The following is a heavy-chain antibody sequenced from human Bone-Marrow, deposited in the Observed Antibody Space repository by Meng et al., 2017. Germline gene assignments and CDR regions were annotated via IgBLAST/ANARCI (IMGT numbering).Heavy chain of an antibody. V-gene: IGHV4-4*02. CDR3: ARKAVAGNFDY. CDR1: GDSISRSNG. D-gene: IGHD6-13*01. CDR2: IYQSGNT. J-gene: IGHJ4*02. Sequence: QVELPESGPGLVKPSGTLSPTCAVSGDSISRSNGWSWVRQPPGKGLEWIGEIYQSGNTNYNASLKSRVTLSIDKSKNQFSLKLSSVTAADTAVYYCARKAVAGNFDYWGQGTLVTVSS.